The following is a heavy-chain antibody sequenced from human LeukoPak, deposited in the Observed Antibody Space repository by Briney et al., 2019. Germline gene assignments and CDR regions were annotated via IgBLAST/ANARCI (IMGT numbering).Heavy chain of an antibody. J-gene: IGHJ3*02. CDR1: GFTFSTHV. CDR3: ARDKAGAGFGDAFDI. V-gene: IGHV3-30*14. D-gene: IGHD3-10*01. Sequence: GGSLRLSCVASGFTFSTHVLHWVRQAPGKGLEWVAVMSDDGSTKYYADSVKGRFTISRDNSKNTLYLQMNSLRAEDTAVYYCARDKAGAGFGDAFDIWGQGTMVTVSS. CDR2: MSDDGSTK.